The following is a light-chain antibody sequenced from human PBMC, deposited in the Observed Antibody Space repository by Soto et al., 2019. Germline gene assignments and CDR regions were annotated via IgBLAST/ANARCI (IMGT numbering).Light chain of an antibody. CDR3: SSYTSSNTYV. Sequence: QSALTQPPSVSGSPGQSVTISCTGTSSDVGSYNSVSWYQQPPGSVPKLMIYEVSNRPSGVPDRFSGSKSGNTASLTISGLLAEDEADYYCSSYTSSNTYVFGTGTKVTVL. CDR2: EVS. V-gene: IGLV2-18*02. J-gene: IGLJ1*01. CDR1: SSDVGSYNS.